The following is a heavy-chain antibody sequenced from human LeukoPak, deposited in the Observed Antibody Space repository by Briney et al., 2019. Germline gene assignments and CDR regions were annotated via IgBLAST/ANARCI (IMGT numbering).Heavy chain of an antibody. CDR2: ISYDGSNK. CDR1: GFTFSSYA. D-gene: IGHD3-3*01. Sequence: GRSLRLSCAASGFTFSSYAMHWVRQAPGKGLEWVAVISYDGSNKYYADSMKGRFTISRDNSKNTLYLQMNSLRAEDTAVYYCARGDYDFWSGFAHGPEYFQHWGQGTLVTVSS. J-gene: IGHJ1*01. V-gene: IGHV3-30*01. CDR3: ARGDYDFWSGFAHGPEYFQH.